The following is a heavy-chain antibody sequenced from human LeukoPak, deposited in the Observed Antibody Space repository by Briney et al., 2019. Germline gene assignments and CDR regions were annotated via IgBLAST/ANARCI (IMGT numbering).Heavy chain of an antibody. Sequence: GGSLRLSCAASGFTFSSYAMSWVRQAPGKGLEWVSAISGSGGSTYYADSVKGRFTISRDNSKNTLYLQMNSLRAEDTAVYYCARARLPPEYSSSSWYFDYWGQGTLVTVSS. V-gene: IGHV3-23*01. D-gene: IGHD6-6*01. CDR1: GFTFSSYA. J-gene: IGHJ4*02. CDR2: ISGSGGST. CDR3: ARARLPPEYSSSSWYFDY.